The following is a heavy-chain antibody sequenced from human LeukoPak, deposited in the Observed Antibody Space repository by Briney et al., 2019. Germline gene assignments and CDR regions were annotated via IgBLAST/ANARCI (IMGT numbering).Heavy chain of an antibody. CDR2: ISSSRTTI. J-gene: IGHJ6*02. CDR3: ARGTITHYYYYGMDV. Sequence: GGSLRLSCAASGFTFSSYSMTWVRQAPGKGLEWVAYISSSRTTIYYAESVKGRFTVSRDHAKNSLHLQMNSLRAEDMAVYYCARGTITHYYYYGMDVWGQGTTVTVSS. D-gene: IGHD3-10*01. V-gene: IGHV3-48*04. CDR1: GFTFSSYS.